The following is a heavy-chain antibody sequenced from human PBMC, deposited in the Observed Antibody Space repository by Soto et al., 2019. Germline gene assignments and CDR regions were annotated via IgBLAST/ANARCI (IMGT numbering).Heavy chain of an antibody. J-gene: IGHJ4*02. CDR2: IYYSGST. V-gene: IGHV4-59*01. D-gene: IGHD3-9*01. CDR1: GGSISSYY. Sequence: ASETLSLTCTVSGGSISSYYWSWIRQPPGKGLEWIGYIYYSGSTNYNPSLKSRVTISVDTSKNQFSLKLSSVTAADTAVYYCARALRYFDWTFDYWGQGTLVTVSS. CDR3: ARALRYFDWTFDY.